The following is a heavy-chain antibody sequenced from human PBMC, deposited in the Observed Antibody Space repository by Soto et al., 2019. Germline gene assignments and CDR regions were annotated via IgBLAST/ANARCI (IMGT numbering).Heavy chain of an antibody. D-gene: IGHD6-19*01. CDR3: AKRPWGIAVAGTGAFDI. V-gene: IGHV3-23*01. CDR2: ISGSGGST. J-gene: IGHJ3*02. Sequence: GGSLRLSCAASRFTFSSYAMSWVRQAPGKGLEWVSAISGSGGSTYYADSVKGRFTISRDNSKNTLYLQMNSLRAEDTAVYYCAKRPWGIAVAGTGAFDIWGQGTMVTVSS. CDR1: RFTFSSYA.